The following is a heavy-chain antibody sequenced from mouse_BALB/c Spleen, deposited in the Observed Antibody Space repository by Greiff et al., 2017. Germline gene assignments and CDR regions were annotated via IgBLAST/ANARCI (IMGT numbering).Heavy chain of an antibody. CDR1: GYTFTSYW. V-gene: IGHV1-87*01. CDR3: ARSEEVLARFAY. CDR2: IYPGDGDT. Sequence: VQLQQSGAELARPGASVKLSCKASGYTFTSYWMQWVKQRPGQGLEWIGAIYPGDGDTRYTQKFKGKATLTADKSSSTAYMQLSSLASEDSAVYYCARSEEVLARFAYWGQGTLVTVSA. J-gene: IGHJ3*01.